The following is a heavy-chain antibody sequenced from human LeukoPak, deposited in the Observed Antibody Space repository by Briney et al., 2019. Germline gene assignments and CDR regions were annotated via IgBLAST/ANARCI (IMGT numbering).Heavy chain of an antibody. CDR2: IDHSGST. D-gene: IGHD3-10*01. CDR1: DESFSGYY. Sequence: PSETLSLTYAVYDESFSGYYCSWIRQPPRKGLEWIGEIDHSGSTNYNPSLQSRVTISVDTSKNQFSLKVSSVSAADTAVYYCARGNRPYGEHEAFDIWGHGTAVTVSP. CDR3: ARGNRPYGEHEAFDI. J-gene: IGHJ3*02. V-gene: IGHV4-34*01.